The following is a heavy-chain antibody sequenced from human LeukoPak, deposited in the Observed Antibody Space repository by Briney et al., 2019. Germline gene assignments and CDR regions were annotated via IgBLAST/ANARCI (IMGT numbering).Heavy chain of an antibody. V-gene: IGHV3-23*01. CDR1: GFTFSNSA. D-gene: IGHD1-26*01. J-gene: IGHJ6*03. CDR3: AKDGSWEDYYFYFYIDV. CDR2: VSASGHYT. Sequence: GGSLRLSCEGSGFTFSNSAMGWVRQAPGKGLEWVSGVSASGHYTYYADSAKGRLTISRDNSKNTLYLQMNSLRAEDTALYYCAKDGSWEDYYFYFYIDVWGKGTTVTVSS.